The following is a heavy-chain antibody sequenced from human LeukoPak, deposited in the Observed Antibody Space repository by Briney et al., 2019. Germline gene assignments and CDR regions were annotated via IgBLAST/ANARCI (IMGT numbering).Heavy chain of an antibody. CDR2: ISGSGAGT. CDR1: GFTLSSYA. V-gene: IGHV3-23*01. J-gene: IGHJ4*02. Sequence: GGSLRLSCAASGFTLSSYAMSWVRQAPGKGLEWVSAISGSGAGTYYADSVKGRFTISRDNSKNTLYVQMNSLRAEDTAIYYCAKGWGNNGYFDYWGQGTLVTVSS. D-gene: IGHD2/OR15-2a*01. CDR3: AKGWGNNGYFDY.